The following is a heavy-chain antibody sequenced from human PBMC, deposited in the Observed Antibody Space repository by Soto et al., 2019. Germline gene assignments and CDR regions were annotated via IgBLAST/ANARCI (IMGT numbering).Heavy chain of an antibody. V-gene: IGHV1-69*01. Sequence: QVQLVQSGAEVKKPGSSVKVSCKASGGTFSSYAISWVRQAPGQGLEWMGGIIPIFGTANYAQKFQGRVTITADESTSTAYMELSSLRSEDTAVYYCARGVDFWSAQGYYFDYWGQGTLVTVSS. D-gene: IGHD3-3*01. J-gene: IGHJ4*02. CDR1: GGTFSSYA. CDR2: IIPIFGTA. CDR3: ARGVDFWSAQGYYFDY.